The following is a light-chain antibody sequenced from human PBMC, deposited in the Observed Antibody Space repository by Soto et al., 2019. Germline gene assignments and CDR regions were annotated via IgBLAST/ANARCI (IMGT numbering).Light chain of an antibody. CDR1: QIVTNN. CDR3: QQYGSSPWT. CDR2: GAS. Sequence: EIVMTQSPATLSVSPGERATLSCRASQIVTNNLAWYQQKPGQAPRLLIYGASTRATGIPARFSGSGSGTDFTLTISRLEPEDFAVYYCQQYGSSPWTFGQGTKVDIK. J-gene: IGKJ1*01. V-gene: IGKV3-15*01.